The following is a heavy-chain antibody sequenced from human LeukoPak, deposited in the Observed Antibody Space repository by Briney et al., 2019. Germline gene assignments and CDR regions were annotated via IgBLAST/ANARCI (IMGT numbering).Heavy chain of an antibody. V-gene: IGHV3-21*01. CDR1: GFTFSSYS. J-gene: IGHJ4*02. D-gene: IGHD5-18*01. CDR3: ARDRGYSYGYDY. Sequence: PGGSLRLXCAASGFTFSSYSMNWARQAPGKGLEWVSSISSSSSYIYYADSVKGRFTISRDNAKNSLYLQMNSLRAEDTAVYYCARDRGYSYGYDYWGQGTLVTVSS. CDR2: ISSSSSYI.